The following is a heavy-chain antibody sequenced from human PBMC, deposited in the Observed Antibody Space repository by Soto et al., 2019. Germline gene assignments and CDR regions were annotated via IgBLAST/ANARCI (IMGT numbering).Heavy chain of an antibody. CDR2: IYYSGST. CDR3: ARDQIDYYYYYGMDV. CDR1: GGSISSYY. V-gene: IGHV4-59*01. Sequence: SETLSLTCTVSGGSISSYYWSWIRQPPGKGLEWIGYIYYSGSTNYNPSLKSRVTISVDTSKNQFSLKLSSVTAADTAVYYCARDQIDYYYYYGMDVWGQGTTVTVSS. J-gene: IGHJ6*02.